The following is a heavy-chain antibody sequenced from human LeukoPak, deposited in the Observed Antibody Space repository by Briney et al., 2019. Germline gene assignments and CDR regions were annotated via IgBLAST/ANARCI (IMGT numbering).Heavy chain of an antibody. V-gene: IGHV3-7*05. Sequence: GGSLRLSCAASGFPFTDYWMSWVRQAPGKGLEWVANRKEDGSEKYYVDSVKGRFTISRDNAKNSLYLQMNILRDEDTAVYYCAREYYYNSSGYGASRYWGQGTLVTVSS. CDR2: RKEDGSEK. CDR1: GFPFTDYW. D-gene: IGHD3-22*01. J-gene: IGHJ4*02. CDR3: AREYYYNSSGYGASRY.